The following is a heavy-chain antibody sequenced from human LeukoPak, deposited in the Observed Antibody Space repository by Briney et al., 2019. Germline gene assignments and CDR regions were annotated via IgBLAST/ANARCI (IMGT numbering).Heavy chain of an antibody. CDR2: IIPIFGTA. CDR1: GGTFSSYA. D-gene: IGHD3-10*01. J-gene: IGHJ6*03. CDR3: ARVSRPMVRGAEQDSYYYYYYMDV. Sequence: GASVKVSCKASGGTFSSYAISWVRQAPGQGLEWMGGIIPIFGTANYAQKFQGRVTITADKSTSTAYMELSSLRSEDTAVYYCARVSRPMVRGAEQDSYYYYYYMDVWGKGTTVTVSS. V-gene: IGHV1-69*06.